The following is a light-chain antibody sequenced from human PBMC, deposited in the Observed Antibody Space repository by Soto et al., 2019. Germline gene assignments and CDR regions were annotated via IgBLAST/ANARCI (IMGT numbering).Light chain of an antibody. J-gene: IGLJ2*01. CDR1: SSDVGAYNY. CDR2: EVT. Sequence: QSALTQPASVSGSPGQSITISCTGSSSDVGAYNYVSWYQQHPGKAPRLMIYEVTNRPSGVSNRFSGSKSGNTASLTISGRRAADEADYYCSSYTSGSTLVVFGGGTKLTVL. V-gene: IGLV2-14*01. CDR3: SSYTSGSTLVV.